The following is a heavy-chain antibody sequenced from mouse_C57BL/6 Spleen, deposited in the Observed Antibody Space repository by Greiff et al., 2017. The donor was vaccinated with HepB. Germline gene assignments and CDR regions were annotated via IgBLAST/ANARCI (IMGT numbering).Heavy chain of an antibody. Sequence: EVKLVESGPELVKPGASVKMSCKASGYTFTDYNMHWVKQSHGKSLEWIGYINPNNGGTSYNQKFKGKATLTVNKSSSTAYMELRSLTSEDSAVYYCAREGLWDDYFDYWGQGTTLTVSS. J-gene: IGHJ2*01. CDR2: INPNNGGT. CDR1: GYTFTDYN. V-gene: IGHV1-22*01. CDR3: AREGLWDDYFDY. D-gene: IGHD4-1*01.